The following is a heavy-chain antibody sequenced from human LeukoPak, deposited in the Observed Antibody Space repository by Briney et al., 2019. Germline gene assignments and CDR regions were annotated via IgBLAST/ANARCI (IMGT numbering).Heavy chain of an antibody. Sequence: SETLSLTCTVSGGSISSYYWSWIRQPAGKGLEWIGRIYTSGSTNYNPSLKSRVTMSVDTSKNQFSLKLSSVTAADTAVYYCARERADIVVVNYYMDVWGKGTTVTVSS. J-gene: IGHJ6*03. CDR1: GGSISSYY. CDR2: IYTSGST. D-gene: IGHD2-2*01. CDR3: ARERADIVVVNYYMDV. V-gene: IGHV4-4*07.